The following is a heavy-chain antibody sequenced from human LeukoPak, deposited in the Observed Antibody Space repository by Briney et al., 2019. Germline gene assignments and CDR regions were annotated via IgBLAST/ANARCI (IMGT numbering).Heavy chain of an antibody. CDR3: ARSYFRDARGGFDY. D-gene: IGHD2-8*01. J-gene: IGHJ4*02. CDR1: RYTYFDFY. V-gene: IGHV1-46*01. CDR2: IYHNGGRT. Sequence: ASVTVSCMASRYTYFDFYMHWVRPPPGQGLEWMGIIYHNGGRTTDAQKLQGRVSMTSDTSTSTCYMELSSRRSEDTAVYYCARSYFRDARGGFDYWGQGTLVTVSS.